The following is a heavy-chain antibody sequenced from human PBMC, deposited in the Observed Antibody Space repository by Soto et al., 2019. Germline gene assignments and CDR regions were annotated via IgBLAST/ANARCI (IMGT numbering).Heavy chain of an antibody. J-gene: IGHJ6*02. CDR2: IYSGGST. CDR3: ARDREDYYYGMDV. V-gene: IGHV3-66*01. D-gene: IGHD1-26*01. CDR1: GFTFSNAW. Sequence: GGSLRLSCAASGFTFSNAWMNWVRQAPGKGLEWVSVIYSGGSTYYADSVKGRFTISRDNSKNTLYLQMNSLRAVDTAVYYCARDREDYYYGMDVWGQGTTVTVSS.